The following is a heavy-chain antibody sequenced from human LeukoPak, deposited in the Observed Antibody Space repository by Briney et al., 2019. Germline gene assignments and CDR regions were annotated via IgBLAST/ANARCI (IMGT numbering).Heavy chain of an antibody. Sequence: GGSLRLSCAASGFTFSDYYMSWIRQAPGKGLEWVSYISSSGSTIYYADSVKGRFTISRDNAKNSLYLQMNSLRAEDTAVYYCARDTHYYGSGSPAFDIWGQGTMVTVSS. J-gene: IGHJ3*02. CDR3: ARDTHYYGSGSPAFDI. CDR1: GFTFSDYY. D-gene: IGHD3-10*01. CDR2: ISSSGSTI. V-gene: IGHV3-11*04.